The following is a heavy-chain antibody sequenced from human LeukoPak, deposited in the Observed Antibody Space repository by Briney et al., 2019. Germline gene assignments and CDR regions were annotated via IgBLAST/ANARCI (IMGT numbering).Heavy chain of an antibody. D-gene: IGHD3-9*01. J-gene: IGHJ4*02. CDR3: ARDRNYDILTGYYDY. CDR1: GYTFTSYY. CDR2: INPSGGST. V-gene: IGHV1-46*01. Sequence: GASVKVSCKASGYTFTSYYMHWVRQALGQGLEWMGIINPSGGSTSYAQKFQGRVTMTRDMSTSTVYMELSSLRSEDTAVYYCARDRNYDILTGYYDYWGQGTLVTVSS.